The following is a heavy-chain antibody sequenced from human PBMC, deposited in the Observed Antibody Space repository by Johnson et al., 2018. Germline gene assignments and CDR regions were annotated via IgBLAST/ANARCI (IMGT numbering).Heavy chain of an antibody. D-gene: IGHD2-15*01. CDR3: VRSYCSGGSCRPER. CDR2: IYPGDSDT. V-gene: IGHV5-51*01. CDR1: GYRFTSYW. J-gene: IGHJ3*01. Sequence: EVQLLESGAEVKKPGESLKISCKGSGYRFTSYWIGWVRQMPGKGLEWMGIIYPGDSDTTYSPSFQGQVTISADRSLSPASLQGSSLKAPDTAIYYCVRSYCSGGSCRPERWGQGKMVTVSS.